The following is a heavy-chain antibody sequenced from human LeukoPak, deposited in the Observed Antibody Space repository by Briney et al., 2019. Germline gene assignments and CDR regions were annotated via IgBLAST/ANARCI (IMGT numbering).Heavy chain of an antibody. CDR2: INPNSGGT. D-gene: IGHD6-19*01. V-gene: IGHV1-2*02. Sequence: ASVKVSFKASGYTFTDYLIHWLRPAPGQGLEWIGWINPNSGGTNYAQTFQGRVTMTKDTSISTAYMELSRLRSDDTAVYYCARGSQWLVRGDWFDPWGQGTLVTVSS. CDR1: GYTFTDYL. J-gene: IGHJ5*02. CDR3: ARGSQWLVRGDWFDP.